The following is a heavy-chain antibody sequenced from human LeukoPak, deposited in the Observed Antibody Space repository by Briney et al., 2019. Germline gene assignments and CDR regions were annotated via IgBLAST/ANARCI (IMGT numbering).Heavy chain of an antibody. V-gene: IGHV4-38-2*02. CDR1: GYSISSGYY. D-gene: IGHD5-18*01. CDR2: IYHSGST. CDR3: ARRAMGFGSGLYYFDF. J-gene: IGHJ4*02. Sequence: MPSETLSLTCTVSGYSISSGYYWGWIRQPPGKGLEWIGSIYHSGSTYYNPSLKSRVTISVDTSKNQFSLNLNSMTAAATAVYYCARRAMGFGSGLYYFDFWGQGTLVTVSS.